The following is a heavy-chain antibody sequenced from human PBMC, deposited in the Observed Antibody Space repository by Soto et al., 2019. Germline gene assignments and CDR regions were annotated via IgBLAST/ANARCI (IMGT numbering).Heavy chain of an antibody. CDR1: GGSINSGGYC. CDR3: SRGILV. V-gene: IGHV4-31*03. J-gene: IGHJ4*02. CDR2: ISYGGST. Sequence: QVQLQESGPGLVKPSQTLSLTCTVSGGSINSGGYCWSWIRQHPGKGLDWIGCISYGGSTSYTPSLQSRVTISVDTSKNQFSLKLTSVTAADTAVYYCSRGILVWGQGALITVSS. D-gene: IGHD5-18*01.